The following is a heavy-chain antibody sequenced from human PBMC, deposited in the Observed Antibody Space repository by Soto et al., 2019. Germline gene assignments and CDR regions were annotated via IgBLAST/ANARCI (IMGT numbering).Heavy chain of an antibody. D-gene: IGHD3-3*01. CDR3: ARVDRVGSGYYFPFDY. Sequence: GGSLRLSCAASGFTFSSYGMSWVRQAPGKGLEWVSGISGSGGSTYYADSVRGRFTISRDNSKNTLYLQMNSLRAEDTAVYYCARVDRVGSGYYFPFDYWGQGTLVTVSS. CDR1: GFTFSSYG. CDR2: ISGSGGST. J-gene: IGHJ4*02. V-gene: IGHV3-23*01.